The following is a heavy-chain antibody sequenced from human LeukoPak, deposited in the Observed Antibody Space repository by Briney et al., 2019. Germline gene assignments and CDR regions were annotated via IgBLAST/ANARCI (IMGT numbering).Heavy chain of an antibody. D-gene: IGHD2-15*01. J-gene: IGHJ3*02. CDR1: GFTFSDYY. Sequence: GGSLRLSCAASGFTFSDYYMSWIRQAPGKGLEWVSYISSSGSTIYYADSVKGRFTISRDNAKNSLYLQMNSLRAEDTAVYYSARDLRSGGHSDAFDIWGQGTMVTVYS. V-gene: IGHV3-11*01. CDR2: ISSSGSTI. CDR3: ARDLRSGGHSDAFDI.